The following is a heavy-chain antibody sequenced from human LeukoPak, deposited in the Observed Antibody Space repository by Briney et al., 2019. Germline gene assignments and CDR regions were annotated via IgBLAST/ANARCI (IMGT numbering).Heavy chain of an antibody. Sequence: GGSLRLSCAASGFTFSSYWMSWVRQAPGKGLEWVANIKQDGSEKYYVDSVKGRFTISRDNAKNSLYLQMNSLRAEDTAVYYCARAPDIVATTGKIDYWGQGALVTVSS. D-gene: IGHD5-12*01. J-gene: IGHJ4*02. V-gene: IGHV3-7*01. CDR3: ARAPDIVATTGKIDY. CDR1: GFTFSSYW. CDR2: IKQDGSEK.